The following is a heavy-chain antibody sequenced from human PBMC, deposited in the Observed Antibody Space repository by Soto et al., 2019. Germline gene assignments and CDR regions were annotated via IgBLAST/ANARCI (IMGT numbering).Heavy chain of an antibody. Sequence: PGGSLRLSCAASGFTFSSYGMHWVRQAPGKGLEWVAVISYDGSNKYYADSVKGRFTISRDNSKNTLYLQMNSLRAEDTAVYHCAKDGLFGGGLVSSLDAFDIWGQGTMVTVSS. CDR3: AKDGLFGGGLVSSLDAFDI. D-gene: IGHD3-9*01. V-gene: IGHV3-30*18. CDR2: ISYDGSNK. CDR1: GFTFSSYG. J-gene: IGHJ3*02.